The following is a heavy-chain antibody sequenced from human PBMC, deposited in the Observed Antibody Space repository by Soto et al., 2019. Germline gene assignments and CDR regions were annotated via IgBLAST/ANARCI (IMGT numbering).Heavy chain of an antibody. CDR1: GFTFSDYY. V-gene: IGHV3-11*06. CDR3: ARDRSGFGVWFGTFDY. CDR2: ISSSSSYT. Sequence: VGSLRLSCAASGFTFSDYYMSWIRQAPGKGLEWVSYISSSSSYTNYADSVKGRFTISRDNAKNSLYLQMNSLRAEDTAVYYCARDRSGFGVWFGTFDYWGQGTLVTVSS. J-gene: IGHJ4*02. D-gene: IGHD6-19*01.